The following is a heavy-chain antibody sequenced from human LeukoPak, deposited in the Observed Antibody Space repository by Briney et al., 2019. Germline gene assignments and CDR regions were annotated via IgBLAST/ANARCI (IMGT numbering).Heavy chain of an antibody. V-gene: IGHV1-2*02. CDR2: INPNSGGT. Sequence: ASVKVSCKASGYTFTSYDINWVRRASGQGLEWMGWINPNSGGTNYAQKFQGRVTMTRDTSISTAYMELSRLRSDDTAVYYCARAPAIDAFDIWGQGTMVTVSS. CDR1: GYTFTSYD. D-gene: IGHD2-2*01. J-gene: IGHJ3*02. CDR3: ARAPAIDAFDI.